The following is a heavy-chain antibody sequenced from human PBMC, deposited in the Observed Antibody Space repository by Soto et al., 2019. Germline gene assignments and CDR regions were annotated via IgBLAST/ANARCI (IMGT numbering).Heavy chain of an antibody. V-gene: IGHV4-39*01. Sequence: PSETLSLTCTVSGDSMTSSSYYWGWIRQPPGKGLEWIGSIYYSERTSYNSGSTYYSPSLKSRVTISGDTSKSQFPLKLSSVTAADTAVYYCARHTRNQFDPWGQGTLVTVSS. CDR1: GDSMTSSSYY. CDR3: ARHTRNQFDP. CDR2: IYYSERTSYNSGST. J-gene: IGHJ5*02.